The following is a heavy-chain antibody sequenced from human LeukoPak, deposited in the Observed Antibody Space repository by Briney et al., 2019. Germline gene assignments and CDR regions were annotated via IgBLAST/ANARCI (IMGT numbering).Heavy chain of an antibody. D-gene: IGHD3-10*01. CDR2: FDPEDGET. CDR1: AYTLTEFS. Sequence: ASVKVSCKVSAYTLTEFSMHWVRQAPGKGLEWMGGFDPEDGETICAQKFQGRVTMTEDTSTDTAYMELSSLRSEDTAAYYCATLWFGELLPFDYWGQGTLVTVSS. V-gene: IGHV1-24*01. CDR3: ATLWFGELLPFDY. J-gene: IGHJ4*02.